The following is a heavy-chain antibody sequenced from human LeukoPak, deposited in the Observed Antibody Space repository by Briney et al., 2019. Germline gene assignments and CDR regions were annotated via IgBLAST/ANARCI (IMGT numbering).Heavy chain of an antibody. D-gene: IGHD6-13*01. J-gene: IGHJ6*02. Sequence: GGSLRLSCAASGFTFSSYWMSWVRQAPGKGLEWVANIKQDGSEKYYADSVKGRFTISRDNSKNTLYLQMNSLRAEDTAVYYCARDSRSIAAAGTFYYGMDVWGQGTTVTVSS. CDR1: GFTFSSYW. CDR3: ARDSRSIAAAGTFYYGMDV. V-gene: IGHV3-7*01. CDR2: IKQDGSEK.